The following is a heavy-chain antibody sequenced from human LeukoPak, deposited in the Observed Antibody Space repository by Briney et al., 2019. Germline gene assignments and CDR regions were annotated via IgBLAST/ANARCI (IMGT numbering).Heavy chain of an antibody. D-gene: IGHD3-10*01. CDR1: GGTFSSYA. Sequence: GASVKVSCKASGGTFSSYAISWVRQAPGQGLEWMGGIIPIFGTANYAQKFQGRVTITADKSTSTAYMELSSLRSEDTAVYYCARGPMNLWFGELRFDYWGQGTLVTVSS. CDR3: ARGPMNLWFGELRFDY. CDR2: IIPIFGTA. V-gene: IGHV1-69*06. J-gene: IGHJ4*02.